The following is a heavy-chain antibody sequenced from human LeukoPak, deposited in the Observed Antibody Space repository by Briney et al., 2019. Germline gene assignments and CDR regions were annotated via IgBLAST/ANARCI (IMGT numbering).Heavy chain of an antibody. CDR2: IYHSGST. Sequence: SETLSLTCTVSGYSISSGYYWGWIRRPPGKGLEWIGSIYHSGSTYYNPSLKSRVTISVDTSKNQFSLKLSSVTAADTAVYYCARGVVIAPQTFDYWGQGTLVTVSS. D-gene: IGHD2-21*01. CDR1: GYSISSGYY. CDR3: ARGVVIAPQTFDY. J-gene: IGHJ4*02. V-gene: IGHV4-38-2*02.